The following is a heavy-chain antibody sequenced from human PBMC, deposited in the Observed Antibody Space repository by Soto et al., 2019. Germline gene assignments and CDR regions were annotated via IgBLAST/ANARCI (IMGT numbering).Heavy chain of an antibody. CDR1: KG. Sequence: KGVSWIRQPPGKALEWLAHIFSNDEKSYSTSLKSRLTISKDTSKSQVVLTMTNMDPVDTATYYCARIPVSQRAVAGTGFDYWGQGTLVTVSS. CDR3: ARIPVSQRAVAGTGFDY. CDR2: IFSNDEK. D-gene: IGHD6-19*01. V-gene: IGHV2-26*01. J-gene: IGHJ4*02.